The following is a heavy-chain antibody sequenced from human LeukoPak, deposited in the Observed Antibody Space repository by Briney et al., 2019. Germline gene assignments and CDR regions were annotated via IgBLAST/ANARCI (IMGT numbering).Heavy chain of an antibody. CDR1: GFTFSSYW. Sequence: GGSLRLSCAASGFTFSSYWMHWVRQAPGKGLVWVSRINSDGSSTNYADSVKGRFTISTDNAKNTVYLQMNSLRAEDTAVYYCTRVISGYTYDGLDYWGQGTLVTVSS. CDR2: INSDGSST. V-gene: IGHV3-74*01. D-gene: IGHD5-18*01. J-gene: IGHJ4*02. CDR3: TRVISGYTYDGLDY.